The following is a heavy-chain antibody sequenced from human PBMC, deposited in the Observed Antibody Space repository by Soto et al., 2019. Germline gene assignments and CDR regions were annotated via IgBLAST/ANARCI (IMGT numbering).Heavy chain of an antibody. CDR3: ARAGGRGITGTPTGFDP. CDR2: INHSGST. Sequence: PSETLSLTCAVYGGSFSGYYWSWIRQPPGKGLEWIGEINHSGSTNYNPSLKSRVTISVETSKNQFSLKLSSVTAADTAVYYCARAGGRGITGTPTGFDPWGQGTLVTVS. CDR1: GGSFSGYY. V-gene: IGHV4-34*01. J-gene: IGHJ5*02. D-gene: IGHD1-20*01.